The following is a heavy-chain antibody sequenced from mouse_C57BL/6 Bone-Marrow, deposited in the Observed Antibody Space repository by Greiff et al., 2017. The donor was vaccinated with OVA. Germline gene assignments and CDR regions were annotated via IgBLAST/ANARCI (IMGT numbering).Heavy chain of an antibody. CDR1: GYTFTSYW. D-gene: IGHD2-4*01. CDR3: AREGVYYDYDFAY. V-gene: IGHV1-55*01. J-gene: IGHJ3*01. CDR2: IYPGSGST. Sequence: QVQLKQPGAELVKPGASVKMSCKASGYTFTSYWITWVKQRPGQGLEWIGDIYPGSGSTNYNEKFKSKATLTVDTSSSTAYMQLSSLTSEDSAVYYCAREGVYYDYDFAYWGQGTLVTVSA.